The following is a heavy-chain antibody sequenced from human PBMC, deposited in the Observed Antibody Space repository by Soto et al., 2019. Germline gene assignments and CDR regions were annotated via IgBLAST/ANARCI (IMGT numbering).Heavy chain of an antibody. D-gene: IGHD4-17*01. CDR3: ARGGRMWGGDYSHEYFQH. CDR2: INHSGST. Sequence: QVQLQQWGAGLLKPSETLSLTCAVYGGSFSGYYWSWIRQPPGKGLEWIGEINHSGSTNYNPSHKSRVTISVDTSKNQFSLKLSSVTAADTAVYYCARGGRMWGGDYSHEYFQHWGQGTLVTVSS. CDR1: GGSFSGYY. J-gene: IGHJ1*01. V-gene: IGHV4-34*01.